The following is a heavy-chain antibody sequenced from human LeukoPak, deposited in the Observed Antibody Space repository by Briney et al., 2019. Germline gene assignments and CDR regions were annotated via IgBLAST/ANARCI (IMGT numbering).Heavy chain of an antibody. J-gene: IGHJ4*02. CDR1: GFTVSRSY. Sequence: PGGSLRLSCAASGFTVSRSYMSWVRQAPGKGLEWVSVIYSGGSTRSADSVKGRFTIVRDTSKNTLYLQMNSLRAEDTAIYYCVRGAGIAAAGSSDYYFDYWGQGTPVTVSS. CDR2: IYSGGST. D-gene: IGHD6-13*01. V-gene: IGHV3-66*02. CDR3: VRGAGIAAAGSSDYYFDY.